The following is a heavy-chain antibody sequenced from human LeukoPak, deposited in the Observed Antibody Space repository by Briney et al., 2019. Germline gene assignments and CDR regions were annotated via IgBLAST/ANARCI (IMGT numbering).Heavy chain of an antibody. CDR2: IKPDVSVA. V-gene: IGHV3-7*01. D-gene: IGHD2-15*01. CDR1: GFTFSNYW. Sequence: GRSLRLSCAASGFTFSNYWMTWVRQAPGKGLEWVANIKPDVSVAYYMNSVRGRFIISRDNAGNSLYLQMNSLRVEATAVYSCTQNLVAAAADHWGEGTLLIASS. J-gene: IGHJ4*02. CDR3: TQNLVAAAADH.